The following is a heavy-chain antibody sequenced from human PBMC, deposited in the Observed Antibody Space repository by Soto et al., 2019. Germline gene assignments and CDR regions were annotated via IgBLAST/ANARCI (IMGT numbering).Heavy chain of an antibody. D-gene: IGHD6-19*01. CDR2: INAGNGNT. CDR1: GYTFTSYA. Sequence: VASVKVSCKASGYTFTSYAMHWVRQAPGQRLEWMGWINAGNGNTKYSQKFQGRVTITRDTSASTAYMELSSLRSEDTAVYYCARDSSLAEPNWFDPWGQGTLVTVSS. V-gene: IGHV1-3*01. CDR3: ARDSSLAEPNWFDP. J-gene: IGHJ5*02.